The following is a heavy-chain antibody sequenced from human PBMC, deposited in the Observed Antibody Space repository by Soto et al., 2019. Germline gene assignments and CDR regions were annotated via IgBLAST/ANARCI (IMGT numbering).Heavy chain of an antibody. J-gene: IGHJ3*02. V-gene: IGHV1-2*04. CDR2: INPNSGGT. CDR3: ARILALYYYDSSGYHDAFDI. CDR1: GYTFTGYY. Sequence: ASVKVSCKASGYTFTGYYMHWVRQAPGQGLEWMGWINPNSGGTNYAQKFQGWVTMTRDTSISTAYMELSRLRSDDTAVYYCARILALYYYDSSGYHDAFDIWGQGTMVTVSS. D-gene: IGHD3-22*01.